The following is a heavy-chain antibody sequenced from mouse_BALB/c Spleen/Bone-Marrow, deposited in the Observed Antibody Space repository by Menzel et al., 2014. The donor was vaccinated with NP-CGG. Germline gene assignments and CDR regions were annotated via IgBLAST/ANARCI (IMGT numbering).Heavy chain of an antibody. D-gene: IGHD1-1*01. Sequence: DVKLVESGGGLVQPGGSLKLSRAASGFTFSNYGMSWVRQTPDKRLDLVATINNDGGKTYSTDSVKGRFTISRDNAKNTLYLQMSSLKSEDTAMYYCARDDGFYGLDRWGQGTSVTVSS. CDR1: GFTFSNYG. V-gene: IGHV5-6-3*01. CDR2: INNDGGKT. CDR3: ARDDGFYGLDR. J-gene: IGHJ4*01.